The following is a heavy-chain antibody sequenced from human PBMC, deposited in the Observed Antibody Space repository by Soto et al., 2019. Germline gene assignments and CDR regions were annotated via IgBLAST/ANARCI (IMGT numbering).Heavy chain of an antibody. CDR1: GYSITRSNW. CDR2: IYYSGST. CDR3: VRSLYDSSGYVHGMDV. V-gene: IGHV4-28*01. D-gene: IGHD3-22*01. J-gene: IGHJ6*02. Sequence: SETLSLTCAVSGYSITRSNWWGWIRQPPGKGLEWIGNIYYSGSTFYNPSLESRVTMSVDMSKNQFSLKLSSVTAVDTAVYYCVRSLYDSSGYVHGMDVWGQGTTVTVSS.